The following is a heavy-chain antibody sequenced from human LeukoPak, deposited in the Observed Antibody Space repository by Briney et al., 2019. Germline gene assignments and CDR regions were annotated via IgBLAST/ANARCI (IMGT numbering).Heavy chain of an antibody. CDR2: ISCSAANS. V-gene: IGHV3-23*01. Sequence: GGSLTLSCAASGFTLSGHAMRLVRQDPGAGLVSVSLISCSAANSYYTGAVRGWFTISRDNCKHTLFLQMNRRRGEDTAIYYFARDMQLSTWGLGTMVTVSS. CDR3: ARDMQLST. J-gene: IGHJ3*01. CDR1: GFTLSGHA. D-gene: IGHD3-16*02.